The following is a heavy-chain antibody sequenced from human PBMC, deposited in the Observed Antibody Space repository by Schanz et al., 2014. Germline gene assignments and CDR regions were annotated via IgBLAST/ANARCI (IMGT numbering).Heavy chain of an antibody. CDR1: GFSFTTYA. Sequence: EVQLLESGGGLVQPGGSLRLSCASSGFSFTTYAMSWVRQAPGKGLEWVSSISSGGGSTYYADSVKGRFTISRDNSKNTLYLQMKSLRAEDTALYYCVRDELLWFGEVLSLDYWGQGALVTVSS. CDR3: VRDELLWFGEVLSLDY. V-gene: IGHV3-23*01. CDR2: ISSGGGST. J-gene: IGHJ4*02. D-gene: IGHD3-10*01.